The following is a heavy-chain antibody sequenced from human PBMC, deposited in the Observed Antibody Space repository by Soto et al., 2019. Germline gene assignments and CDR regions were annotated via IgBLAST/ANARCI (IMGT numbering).Heavy chain of an antibody. CDR1: GDTFKNCV. D-gene: IGHD3-10*01. J-gene: IGHJ6*02. CDR3: AAELGFGKLSVV. CDR2: IIPLFGTT. V-gene: IGHV1-69*01. Sequence: QVQVVQSGVEVRRPGSSVKVSCKASGDTFKNCVISWVRQAPGQGLEWMGGIIPLFGTTDFALRFQGRLTIPTDESTTTAYMELSRLRSEDTATYYCAAELGFGKLSVVWGQGTTVIVSS.